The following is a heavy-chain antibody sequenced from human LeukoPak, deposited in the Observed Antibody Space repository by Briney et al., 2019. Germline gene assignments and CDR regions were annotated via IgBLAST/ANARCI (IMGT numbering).Heavy chain of an antibody. D-gene: IGHD2-2*01. V-gene: IGHV1-2*02. CDR1: GYTFTGYY. CDR2: INPNSGGT. CDR3: ARVLGACSSTSCYLYYFDY. J-gene: IGHJ4*02. Sequence: ASVKVSCKASGYTFTGYYIHWVRQAPGQGLEWMGWINPNSGGTKYAQKFQGRVTMTRGTSISTAYMELSRLRSDDTAVYYCARVLGACSSTSCYLYYFDYWGQGTLVTVSS.